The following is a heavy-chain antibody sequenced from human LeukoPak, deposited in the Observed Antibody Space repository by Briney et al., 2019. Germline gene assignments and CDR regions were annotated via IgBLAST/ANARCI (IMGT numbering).Heavy chain of an antibody. V-gene: IGHV3-15*01. CDR3: TTSLTSGYYIDY. J-gene: IGHJ4*02. CDR1: GFTFSVSW. Sequence: GGSLRLSCAASGFTFSVSWMSWVRQAPGKGLEWVGRIKSKTDGGATDYAAPVKGRSTISRDDSKNTLYLQLNSLKTEDTAVYYCTTSLTSGYYIDYWGQGTLVTVSS. CDR2: IKSKTDGGAT. D-gene: IGHD3-22*01.